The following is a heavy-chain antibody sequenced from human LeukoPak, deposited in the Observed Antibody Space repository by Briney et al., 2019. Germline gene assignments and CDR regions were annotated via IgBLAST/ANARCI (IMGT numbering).Heavy chain of an antibody. J-gene: IGHJ5*02. CDR1: GYTFTDYY. V-gene: IGHV1-46*01. CDR2: INPSGGTT. Sequence: ASVKVSCKASGYTFTDYYVHWVRQAPGQGLEWMGIINPSGGTTNYAQKFQGRLTMTRDTSTSTVYMELSRLRSEDTAVHYCARDLAIIVLLGTSPMGWFDPWGQGTLVTVSS. CDR3: ARDLAIIVLLGTSPMGWFDP. D-gene: IGHD3-3*01.